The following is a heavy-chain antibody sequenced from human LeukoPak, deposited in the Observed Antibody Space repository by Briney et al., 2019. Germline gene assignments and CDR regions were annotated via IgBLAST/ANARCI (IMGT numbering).Heavy chain of an antibody. CDR3: AADLYGGSYLDAFDI. V-gene: IGHV1-18*01. CDR1: GYTFTSYG. CDR2: ISAYNGNT. J-gene: IGHJ3*02. D-gene: IGHD1-26*01. Sequence: ASVKVSCKASGYTFTSYGISWVRQAPGQGLEWMGWISAYNGNTNYAQKFQERVTITRDMSTSTAYMELSSLRSEDTAVYYCAADLYGGSYLDAFDIWGQGTMVTVSS.